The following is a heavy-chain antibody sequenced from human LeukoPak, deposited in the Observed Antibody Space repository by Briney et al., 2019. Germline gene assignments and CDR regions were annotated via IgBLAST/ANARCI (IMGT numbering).Heavy chain of an antibody. CDR2: IYTSGTIYTSGST. CDR1: DNSINSYY. V-gene: IGHV4-4*07. D-gene: IGHD3-9*01. J-gene: IGHJ5*02. CDR3: ARAHYDILTAYYGGWFDP. Sequence: SETLSLTCTVSDNSINSYYWSWIRQPAGKGLEWIGRIYTSGTIYTSGSTNYNPSLKSRVTMSVDTSMKQVSLKLTSVTAADTAVYYCARAHYDILTAYYGGWFDPWGQGILVAVSS.